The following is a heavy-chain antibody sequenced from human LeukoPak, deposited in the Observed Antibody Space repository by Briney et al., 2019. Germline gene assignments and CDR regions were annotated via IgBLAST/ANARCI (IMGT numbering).Heavy chain of an antibody. CDR1: GGSISSYY. Sequence: SETLSLTCTVSGGSISSYYWSWIRQPAGKGLEWIGRIYTSGSTNYNPSLKSRVTMSVDTSKNQFSLKLSSVTAADTAVYYCAKSYDSSGSNSPLDYWGQGTLVTVSS. CDR2: IYTSGST. D-gene: IGHD3-22*01. CDR3: AKSYDSSGSNSPLDY. J-gene: IGHJ4*02. V-gene: IGHV4-4*07.